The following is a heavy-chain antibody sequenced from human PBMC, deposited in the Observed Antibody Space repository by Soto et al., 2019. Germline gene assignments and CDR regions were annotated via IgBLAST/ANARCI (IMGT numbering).Heavy chain of an antibody. D-gene: IGHD6-13*01. J-gene: IGHJ6*03. CDR2: ISSSGSTI. Sequence: QVQLVESGGGLVKPGGSLRLSCAASGFTFSDYYMSWIRQAPGKGLEWVSYISSSGSTIYYADSVKGRFTISRDNAKNSLYLQMNSMRDDDTAVYYCARAVAAAGYYYYYYYYMDVWGKGTTVTVSS. CDR3: ARAVAAAGYYYYYYYYMDV. V-gene: IGHV3-11*01. CDR1: GFTFSDYY.